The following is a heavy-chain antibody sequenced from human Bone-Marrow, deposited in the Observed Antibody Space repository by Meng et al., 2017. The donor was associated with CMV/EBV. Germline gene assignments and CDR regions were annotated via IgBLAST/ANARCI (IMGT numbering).Heavy chain of an antibody. CDR1: GLTVRKNY. J-gene: IGHJ4*02. CDR2: IYSGENT. CDR3: AKEGIQGSFDY. D-gene: IGHD5-18*01. V-gene: IGHV3-66*02. Sequence: GEALKISGAASGLTVRKNYMNWVRQAPGKGLEWVAVIYSGENTYYADSVKGRFTISRDNSKNTLYLQMNSLKAEDTAVYYCAKEGIQGSFDYWGQGALVTVSS.